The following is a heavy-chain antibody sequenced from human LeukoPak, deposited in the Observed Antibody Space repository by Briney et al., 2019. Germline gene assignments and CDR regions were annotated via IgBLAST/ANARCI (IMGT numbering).Heavy chain of an antibody. CDR3: ARDSSGWYRWFDP. J-gene: IGHJ5*02. V-gene: IGHV4-4*07. CDR1: GGSISSYY. Sequence: SETLSLTCTVSGGSISSYYWSWIRQPAGKGLEWIGRVYTSGSTNYNPSLKSRVTMSVDTSRNQFSLKLTSVTAADTAVNYCARDSSGWYRWFDPWGQGTLVTVSS. CDR2: VYTSGST. D-gene: IGHD6-19*01.